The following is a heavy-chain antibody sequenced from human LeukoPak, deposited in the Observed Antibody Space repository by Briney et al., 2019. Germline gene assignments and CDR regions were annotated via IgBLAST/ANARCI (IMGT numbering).Heavy chain of an antibody. J-gene: IGHJ4*02. CDR3: AKDPTLGAAA. CDR2: ISGSGGST. D-gene: IGHD6-25*01. CDR1: GFDVSSHH. V-gene: IGHV3-23*01. Sequence: GGSLRLSCAASGFDVSSHHMVWVRQAPGKGLEWVSAISGSGGSTYYADSVKGRFTISRDNSKNTLYLQMNSLRAEDTAVYYCAKDPTLGAAAGGQGTLVTVSS.